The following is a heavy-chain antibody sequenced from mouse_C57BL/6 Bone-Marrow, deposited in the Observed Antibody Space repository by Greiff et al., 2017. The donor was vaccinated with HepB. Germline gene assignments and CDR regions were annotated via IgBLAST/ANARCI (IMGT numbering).Heavy chain of an antibody. CDR2: IWRGGST. CDR1: GFSLTSYG. Sequence: VKVVESGPGLVQPSQSLSITCTVSGFSLTSYGVHWVRQSPGKGLEWLGVIWRGGSTDYNAAFMSRLSITKDNSKSQVFFNMNSLQADDTAIYYCALHYYGSSSYFDYWGQGTTLTVSS. CDR3: ALHYYGSSSYFDY. V-gene: IGHV2-5*01. D-gene: IGHD1-1*01. J-gene: IGHJ2*01.